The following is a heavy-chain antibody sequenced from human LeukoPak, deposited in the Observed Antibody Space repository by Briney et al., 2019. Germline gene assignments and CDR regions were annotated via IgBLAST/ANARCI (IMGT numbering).Heavy chain of an antibody. CDR2: ISGSGGST. J-gene: IGHJ4*02. Sequence: GGSLRLSCAASGFTFSSYAMSWVRQAPGKGLEWVSAISGSGGSTYYADSVKGRFTIYSDNSKNTLYLQMNSLRAEDTAVYYCAPYDYVWGSYRYWGQGTLVTVSS. CDR1: GFTFSSYA. D-gene: IGHD3-16*02. CDR3: APYDYVWGSYRY. V-gene: IGHV3-23*01.